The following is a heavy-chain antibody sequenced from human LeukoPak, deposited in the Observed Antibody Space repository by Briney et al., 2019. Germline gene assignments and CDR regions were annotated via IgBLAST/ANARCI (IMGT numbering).Heavy chain of an antibody. J-gene: IGHJ6*03. CDR2: LDYSGST. CDR1: GGSVRNYY. V-gene: IGHV4-59*08. Sequence: SETLSLTCTVSGGSVRNYYWSWIRQPPGKGLEWIGYLDYSGSTNYNPSLKSRVTISVDTSKNQFSLKLSSVTAADTAVYYCAREAPYYDILTGQIYYYYYYMDVWGKGTTVTISS. D-gene: IGHD3-9*01. CDR3: AREAPYYDILTGQIYYYYYYMDV.